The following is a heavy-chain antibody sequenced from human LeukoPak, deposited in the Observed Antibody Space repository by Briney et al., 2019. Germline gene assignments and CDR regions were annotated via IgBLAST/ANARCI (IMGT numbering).Heavy chain of an antibody. Sequence: SETLSLTCTVSGGSISSSSYYWGWIRQPPGKGLEWIGSIYYSGSTYYNPSLKSRATISVDTSRNQFSLRLRSLTAADTAMYFCSRVKRVAAAGTAPNCFDPWGQGTLVTVSS. CDR1: GGSISSSSYY. D-gene: IGHD6-13*01. V-gene: IGHV4-39*07. CDR2: IYYSGST. J-gene: IGHJ5*02. CDR3: SRVKRVAAAGTAPNCFDP.